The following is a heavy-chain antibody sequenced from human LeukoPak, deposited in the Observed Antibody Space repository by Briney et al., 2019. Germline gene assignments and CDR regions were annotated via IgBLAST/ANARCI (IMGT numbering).Heavy chain of an antibody. Sequence: PGGSLRLSCAASVFTFSDYYMSWIRQAPGKGLEWVSYISSSGSTIYYADSVKGRFTISRDNAKNSLYLQMNSLRAEDTAVYYCARDQQSYGDYDAFDIWGQGTMVTVSS. V-gene: IGHV3-11*04. J-gene: IGHJ3*02. D-gene: IGHD4-17*01. CDR2: ISSSGSTI. CDR3: ARDQQSYGDYDAFDI. CDR1: VFTFSDYY.